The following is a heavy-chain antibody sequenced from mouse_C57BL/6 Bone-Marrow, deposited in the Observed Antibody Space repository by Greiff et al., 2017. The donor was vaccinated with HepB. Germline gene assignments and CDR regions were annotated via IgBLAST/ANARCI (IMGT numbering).Heavy chain of an antibody. Sequence: EVKLQESGGGLVKPGGSLKLSCAASGFTFSDYGMHWVRQAPEKGLEWVAYISSGSSTIYYADTVKGRFTISRDNAKNTLFMQMTSLRSEDTAMYYCARDDYDVEAYWGQGTLVTVSA. CDR2: ISSGSSTI. D-gene: IGHD2-4*01. V-gene: IGHV5-17*01. J-gene: IGHJ3*01. CDR3: ARDDYDVEAY. CDR1: GFTFSDYG.